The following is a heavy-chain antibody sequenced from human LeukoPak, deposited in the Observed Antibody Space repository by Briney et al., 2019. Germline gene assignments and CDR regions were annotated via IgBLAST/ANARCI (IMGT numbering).Heavy chain of an antibody. CDR3: ARDFSPTVVTRDAFDI. CDR2: IYTSGST. D-gene: IGHD4-23*01. J-gene: IGHJ3*02. CDR1: GGSISSYY. Sequence: PSETLSLTCTVSGGSISSYYWSWIRQPAGKGLEWIGRIYTSGSTNYNPSLKSRVTMSVDTSKNQFSLKLSSVTAADTAVYYCARDFSPTVVTRDAFDIWGQGTIVTVSS. V-gene: IGHV4-4*07.